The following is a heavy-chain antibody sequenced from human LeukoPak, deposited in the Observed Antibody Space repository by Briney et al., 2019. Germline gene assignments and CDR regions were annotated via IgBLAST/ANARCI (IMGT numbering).Heavy chain of an antibody. Sequence: GGSLRLSCAASGFTFSSYSMNWVRQAPGKGLEWVSSISSSSGYMYYANSVKGRFTISRDNAKNSLYLQMNSLRAEDTAVYYCARDEHSSGGTGKWDQGTLVTVSS. J-gene: IGHJ4*02. CDR3: ARDEHSSGGTGK. CDR1: GFTFSSYS. V-gene: IGHV3-21*01. D-gene: IGHD6-19*01. CDR2: ISSSSGYM.